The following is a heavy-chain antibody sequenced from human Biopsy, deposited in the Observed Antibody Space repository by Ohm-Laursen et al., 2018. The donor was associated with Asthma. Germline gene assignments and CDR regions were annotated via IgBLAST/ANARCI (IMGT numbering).Heavy chain of an antibody. V-gene: IGHV4-61*01. D-gene: IGHD5-18*01. CDR3: ARDFVDSAMDYFDY. CDR2: ISYSGST. CDR1: GGSVSSGSHY. J-gene: IGHJ4*02. Sequence: GTLSLTCTVSGGSVSSGSHYWSWIRQPPGEGLEWIGYISYSGSTNYNPSLKSRVTISVDTSKNQFSLKLSSVTAADTAVYYCARDFVDSAMDYFDYWGQGTLVTVSS.